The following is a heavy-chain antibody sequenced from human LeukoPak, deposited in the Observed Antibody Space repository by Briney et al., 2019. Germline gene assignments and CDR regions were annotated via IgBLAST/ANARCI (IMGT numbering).Heavy chain of an antibody. CDR2: ISTSSSYI. CDR1: GFILSSYS. J-gene: IGHJ4*02. V-gene: IGHV3-21*01. Sequence: GGSLRLSCAVSGFILSSYSMNWVRQAPGKGLEWVSSISTSSSYIYYADPVKGRFTISRDNAKNSLYLQMNSLRAEDTAVYYCAREVRGVGDYWGQGTLVTVSS. D-gene: IGHD3-10*01. CDR3: AREVRGVGDY.